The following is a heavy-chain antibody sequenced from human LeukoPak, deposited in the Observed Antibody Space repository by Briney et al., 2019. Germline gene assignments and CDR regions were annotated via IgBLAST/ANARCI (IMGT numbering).Heavy chain of an antibody. CDR1: GGSFSGYY. J-gene: IGHJ6*03. D-gene: IGHD2-2*01. V-gene: IGHV4-34*01. Sequence: PSETLSLTCAVYGGSFSGYYWSWIRQPPGKGLEWIGEINHSGSTNYNPSLKSRVTISVDTSKNQFSLKLSSVTAADTAVYYCARRGPGYCSSTSCYSYYYYYYMDVWGKGTTVTVSS. CDR3: ARRGPGYCSSTSCYSYYYYYYMDV. CDR2: INHSGST.